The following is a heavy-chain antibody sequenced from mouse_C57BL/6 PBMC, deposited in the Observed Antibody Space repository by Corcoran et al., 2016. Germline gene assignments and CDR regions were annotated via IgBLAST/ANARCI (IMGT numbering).Heavy chain of an antibody. CDR2: IYPGDGDT. V-gene: IGHV1-80*01. CDR3: ARWGYGSSADY. CDR1: GYAFSSYW. D-gene: IGHD1-1*01. J-gene: IGHJ2*01. Sequence: QVQLQQSGAELVKPGASVKISCKASGYAFSSYWMNWVKQRPGKGLEWIGQIYPGDGDTNYNGKFKGKATLTADKSYSTSYMQLSSLTSEDSAVYFCARWGYGSSADYWGQRTTLTVSS.